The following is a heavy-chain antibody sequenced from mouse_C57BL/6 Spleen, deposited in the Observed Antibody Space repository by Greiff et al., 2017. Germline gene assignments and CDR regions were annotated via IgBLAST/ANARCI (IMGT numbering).Heavy chain of an antibody. J-gene: IGHJ2*01. CDR3: ARWGSSGSDY. CDR1: GYTFTSYW. D-gene: IGHD3-2*02. V-gene: IGHV1-72*01. CDR2: IDPYSGGT. Sequence: VQLQQPGAELVKPGASVKLSCKASGYTFTSYWMHWVKQRPGRGLEWIGRIDPYSGGTKYNEEFKSKATLTVVKPSSSAYMQLSSLTSEASAVYYCARWGSSGSDYWGQGTTLTVSS.